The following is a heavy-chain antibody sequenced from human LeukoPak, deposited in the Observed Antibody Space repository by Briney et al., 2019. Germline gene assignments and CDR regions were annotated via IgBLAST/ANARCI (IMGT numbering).Heavy chain of an antibody. Sequence: PSETLSLTCTVSGYSISSGYYWGWIRQPPGKGLEWIGSIYHSGSTYYNPSLKSRVTISVDTSKNQFSLKLSSVTAADTAVYYCARYRPSPIIWFGESKTRGYFDYWGQGTLVTVSS. CDR1: GYSISSGYY. J-gene: IGHJ4*02. D-gene: IGHD3-10*01. V-gene: IGHV4-38-2*02. CDR2: IYHSGST. CDR3: ARYRPSPIIWFGESKTRGYFDY.